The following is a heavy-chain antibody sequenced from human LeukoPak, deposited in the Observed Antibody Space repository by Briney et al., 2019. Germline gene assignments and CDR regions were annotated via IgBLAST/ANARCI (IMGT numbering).Heavy chain of an antibody. Sequence: PSQTLSLTCAVSGYSISSAYYWGWIRQPPGKGLEWIVSFYHSGRTYYNPPLKSRVTISVDTPKNQFSLRLSSVTAADTAVYYCARLVAYYYGSGTIDYWGQGTLVTVSS. CDR1: GYSISSAYY. V-gene: IGHV4-38-2*01. CDR3: ARLVAYYYGSGTIDY. CDR2: FYHSGRT. J-gene: IGHJ4*02. D-gene: IGHD3-10*01.